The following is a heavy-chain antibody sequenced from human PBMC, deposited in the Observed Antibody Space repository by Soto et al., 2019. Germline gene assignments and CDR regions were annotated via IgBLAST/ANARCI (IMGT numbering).Heavy chain of an antibody. CDR3: ARDLWGYCGTDCYPLDV. CDR2: VYYSGST. Sequence: SETLSLTCTVSGGSISSGDYYWSWIRQPPGKRLEWIGWVYYSGSTNYNPSFKSRVTISVDTSKNQFSLKLNSVTAADTAVYYCARDLWGYCGTDCYPLDVWGQGTTVTAP. J-gene: IGHJ6*02. V-gene: IGHV4-61*08. D-gene: IGHD2-21*02. CDR1: GGSISSGDYY.